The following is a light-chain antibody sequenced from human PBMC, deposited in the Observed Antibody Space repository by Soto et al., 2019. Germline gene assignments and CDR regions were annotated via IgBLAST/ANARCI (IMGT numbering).Light chain of an antibody. CDR1: QSISSD. V-gene: IGKV3-15*01. Sequence: EIVMTQSPATLSVSPGERATLSCRASQSISSDLAWYQQKPGQAPRRLIYGASTRATDIPARISGSGSGTDFTLTISSLQSEDFAVYYCQQYNKWPPQYTFGQGTKLEIK. CDR2: GAS. J-gene: IGKJ2*01. CDR3: QQYNKWPPQYT.